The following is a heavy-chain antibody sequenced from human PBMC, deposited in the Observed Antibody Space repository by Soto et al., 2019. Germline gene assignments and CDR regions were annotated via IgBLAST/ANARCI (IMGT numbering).Heavy chain of an antibody. J-gene: IGHJ4*02. Sequence: SETLSLTCTVSGGSISSGDYYWSWIRQHPGKGLEWIGYIYYSGSTYYNPSLKSRVIISVDTSKNQFSLKLSSVTAADTAVYYCARGSTVAAILFDYWGQGTLVTVSS. CDR1: GGSISSGDYY. D-gene: IGHD2-15*01. CDR3: ARGSTVAAILFDY. V-gene: IGHV4-31*03. CDR2: IYYSGST.